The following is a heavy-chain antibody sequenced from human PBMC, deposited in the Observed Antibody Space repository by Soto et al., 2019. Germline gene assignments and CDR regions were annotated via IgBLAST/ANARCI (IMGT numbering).Heavy chain of an antibody. Sequence: SETLSLTCTVSGGSISSGGYYWCWIRQHPWKGLEWIGYIYYSGSTYYNPSLKSRVTISVDTSKNQFSLKLSSVTVADTAVYYCARDPYYYDSSGYQGSYFDYWGQGXLVTVYS. J-gene: IGHJ4*02. CDR1: GGSISSGGYY. CDR3: ARDPYYYDSSGYQGSYFDY. V-gene: IGHV4-31*03. D-gene: IGHD3-22*01. CDR2: IYYSGST.